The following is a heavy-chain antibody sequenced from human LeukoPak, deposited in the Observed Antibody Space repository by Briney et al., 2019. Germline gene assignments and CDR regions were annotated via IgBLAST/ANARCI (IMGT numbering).Heavy chain of an antibody. Sequence: SETLSLTCTVSGGSISSHYWSWIRQPAGKGLEWIGRIYTSGSTNYNPSLKSRVTMSVDTSKNQFSLKLSSVTAADTAVYYCARTPMVRSANWGYGMDVWGQGTTVTVSS. CDR1: GGSISSHY. D-gene: IGHD3-10*01. V-gene: IGHV4-4*07. CDR2: IYTSGST. CDR3: ARTPMVRSANWGYGMDV. J-gene: IGHJ6*02.